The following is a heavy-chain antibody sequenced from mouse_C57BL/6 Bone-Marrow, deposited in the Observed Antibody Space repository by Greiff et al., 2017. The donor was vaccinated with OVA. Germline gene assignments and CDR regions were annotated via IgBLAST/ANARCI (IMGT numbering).Heavy chain of an antibody. CDR3: ARANWGYFDY. CDR1: GYAFTNYL. J-gene: IGHJ2*01. D-gene: IGHD4-1*01. CDR2: INPGSGGT. Sequence: VQLQQSGAELVRPGTSVKVSCKASGYAFTNYLIEWVKQRPGQGLEWIGVINPGSGGTNYNEKFKGKATLTADKSSSTAYMQLSSLTSEDSAVYFCARANWGYFDYWGQGTTLTVSS. V-gene: IGHV1-54*01.